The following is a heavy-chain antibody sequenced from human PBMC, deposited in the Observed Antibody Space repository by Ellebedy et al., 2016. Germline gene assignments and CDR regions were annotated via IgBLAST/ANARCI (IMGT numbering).Heavy chain of an antibody. J-gene: IGHJ4*02. CDR3: ARDTSVGSDY. CDR2: ISWNSGSI. D-gene: IGHD3-10*01. CDR1: GFTFDDYA. Sequence: SLKISXAASGFTFDDYAMHWVRQAPGKGLEWVSGISWNSGSIGYADSVKGRFTISRDNAKNSLYLQMNSLRAEDTAVYYCARDTSVGSDYWGQGTLATVSS. V-gene: IGHV3-9*01.